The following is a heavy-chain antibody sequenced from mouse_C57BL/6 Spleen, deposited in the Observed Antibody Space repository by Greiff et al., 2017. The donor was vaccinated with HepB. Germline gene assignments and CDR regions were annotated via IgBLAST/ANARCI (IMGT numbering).Heavy chain of an antibody. CDR3: DSITTVKVAMDY. D-gene: IGHD1-1*01. Sequence: EVQLQQSGPELVKPGASVKISCKASGYTFTDYYMNWVKQSHGKSLEWIGDINPNNGGTSYNQKFKGKATLTVDKYSSTAYMELRSLTSEDSAVYYCDSITTVKVAMDYWGQGTSVTVSS. J-gene: IGHJ4*01. CDR2: INPNNGGT. V-gene: IGHV1-26*01. CDR1: GYTFTDYY.